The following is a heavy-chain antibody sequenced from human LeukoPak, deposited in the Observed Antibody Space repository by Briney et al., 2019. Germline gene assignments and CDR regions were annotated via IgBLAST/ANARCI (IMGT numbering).Heavy chain of an antibody. Sequence: GSLRLSCAASGFTFSSYWMHWVRQTPGKGLVWVSRINSDGSSTNYADSVKGRFTISRDNAKNTLYLQMNSLRAEDTAVYYCARGDWRERGYSDYAFDIWGQGTMVTVSS. J-gene: IGHJ3*02. D-gene: IGHD5-12*01. CDR3: ARGDWRERGYSDYAFDI. V-gene: IGHV3-74*01. CDR1: GFTFSSYW. CDR2: INSDGSST.